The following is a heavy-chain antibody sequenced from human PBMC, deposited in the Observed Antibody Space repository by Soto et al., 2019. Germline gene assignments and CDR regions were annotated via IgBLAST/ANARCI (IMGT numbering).Heavy chain of an antibody. CDR3: ARDTNSLDL. CDR1: SYSISSGFF. CDR2: IYHTGDT. J-gene: IGHJ5*02. V-gene: IGHV4-38-2*02. D-gene: IGHD2-8*01. Sequence: XETLSLTCFVASYSISSGFFWAWIRQPPGKGLEWVGSIYHTGDTHYNPSLRSQVSMSVDTSKNHFSLRLTYLTAADTAVYFCARDTNSLDLWGQGILVTVSS.